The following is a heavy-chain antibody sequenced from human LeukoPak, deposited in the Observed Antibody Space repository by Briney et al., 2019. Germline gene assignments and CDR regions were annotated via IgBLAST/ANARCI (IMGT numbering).Heavy chain of an antibody. CDR1: GGSISSSSYY. CDR3: ARQGPTGYYSLYYDYYTDV. V-gene: IGHV4-39*01. Sequence: SETLSLTCTVSGGSISSSSYYWGWIRQPPGKGLDWIGSIYYSGNTYYNPSLKSRVTISVDTSKNQFSLKLNSVTAADTAVYYCARQGPTGYYSLYYDYYTDVWGKGTTVTISS. CDR2: IYYSGNT. J-gene: IGHJ6*03. D-gene: IGHD3-9*01.